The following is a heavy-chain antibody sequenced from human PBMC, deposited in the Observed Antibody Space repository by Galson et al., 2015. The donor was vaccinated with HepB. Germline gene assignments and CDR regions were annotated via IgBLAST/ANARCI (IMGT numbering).Heavy chain of an antibody. Sequence: SLRLSCAASGFSVSDHWMHWVHQVPGKGLVWVSRSNRDGSSSSYADSVRGRFTISRDHVRNTLYLHMSCLRVEDTAVYYCARDGDYYYMDVWGKGTTVTVSS. CDR3: ARDGDYYYMDV. D-gene: IGHD3-3*01. V-gene: IGHV3-74*01. CDR1: GFSVSDHW. CDR2: SNRDGSSS. J-gene: IGHJ6*03.